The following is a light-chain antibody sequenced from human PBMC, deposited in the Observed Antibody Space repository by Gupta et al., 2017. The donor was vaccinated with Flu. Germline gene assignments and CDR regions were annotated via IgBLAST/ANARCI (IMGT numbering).Light chain of an antibody. CDR3: HQYNGY. Sequence: DIHMTQSPSTLSASVGDRVTITCRASQNINNWLAWFQQKPGKAPKLLIYGASSLETGVPSRCSGSGSGTEVTLIISSLQPDDFATYYCHQYNGYFGGGTKVEIK. V-gene: IGKV1-5*03. J-gene: IGKJ4*01. CDR1: QNINNW. CDR2: GAS.